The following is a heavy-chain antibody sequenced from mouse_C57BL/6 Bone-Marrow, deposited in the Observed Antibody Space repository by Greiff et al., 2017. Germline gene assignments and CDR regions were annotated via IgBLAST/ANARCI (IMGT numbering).Heavy chain of an antibody. CDR3: ARQAAQATYYFDY. V-gene: IGHV5-15*01. J-gene: IGHJ2*01. CDR2: ISNLAYSI. D-gene: IGHD3-2*02. Sequence: EVQVVESGGGLVQPGGSLKLSCAASGFTFSDYGMAWVRQAPRKGPEWVAFISNLAYSIYYADTVTGRFTISRENAKNTLYLEMSSLRSEDTAMYYCARQAAQATYYFDYWGQGTTLTVSS. CDR1: GFTFSDYG.